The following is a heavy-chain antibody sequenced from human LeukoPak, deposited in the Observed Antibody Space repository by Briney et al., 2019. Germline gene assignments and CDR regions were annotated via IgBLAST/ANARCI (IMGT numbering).Heavy chain of an antibody. CDR3: ARAVYYYYYMDV. J-gene: IGHJ6*03. V-gene: IGHV3-74*01. CDR1: GFTFSSYW. CDR2: INSDGSST. Sequence: TGGSLRLSCAASGFTFSSYWMHWVRQAPGKGLVWVSRINSDGSSTSYADSVKGRFTISRDNAKNTLYLQMNSLRAEDTAVYNCARAVYYYYYMDVWGKGTTVTVSS.